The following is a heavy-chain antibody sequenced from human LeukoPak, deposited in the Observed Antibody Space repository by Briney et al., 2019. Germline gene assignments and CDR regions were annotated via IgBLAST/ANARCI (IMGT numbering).Heavy chain of an antibody. CDR2: IRSKAYGGAT. Sequence: PGGSLRLSCTASGFTFGDYAMSWFRQAPGKGLEWVGFIRSKAYGGATEYAASVKGRFTISRDDSKSIAYLQMNSLKTEDTAVYYCTRQYYDTSEVDYWGQGTLVTVSS. CDR1: GFTFGDYA. V-gene: IGHV3-49*03. CDR3: TRQYYDTSEVDY. D-gene: IGHD3-22*01. J-gene: IGHJ4*02.